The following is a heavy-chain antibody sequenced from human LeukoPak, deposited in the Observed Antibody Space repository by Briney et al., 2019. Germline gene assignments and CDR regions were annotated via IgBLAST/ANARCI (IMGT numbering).Heavy chain of an antibody. J-gene: IGHJ6*03. CDR1: EYTFTGYY. V-gene: IGHV1-2*02. CDR2: INPNGGDT. CDR3: ARGKRIAGRPQYFFFMDV. Sequence: ASVKVSCKASEYTFTGYYIRWVRQAPGQGPECLGWINPNGGDTEYAQKFQRRVTMTRDTSISTAYLELRSLGSDDTAVYYCARGKRIAGRPQYFFFMDVWGKGTTVTVSS. D-gene: IGHD6-6*01.